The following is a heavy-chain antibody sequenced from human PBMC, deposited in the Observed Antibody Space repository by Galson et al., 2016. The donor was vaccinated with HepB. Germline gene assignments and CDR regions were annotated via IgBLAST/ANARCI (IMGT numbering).Heavy chain of an antibody. V-gene: IGHV5-51*01. D-gene: IGHD4-17*01. J-gene: IGHJ4*02. CDR3: ARQGHDYGLAY. CDR1: GYIFNSYW. Sequence: QSGAEVKKPGESLKISCKGSGYIFNSYWIGWVRQMPGKGLEWMGIIFPRDFETRYSPSFQGRVTISADMSLSTAYLQWNSLKASDTAIYYCARQGHDYGLAYWGQGALVTGSS. CDR2: IFPRDFET.